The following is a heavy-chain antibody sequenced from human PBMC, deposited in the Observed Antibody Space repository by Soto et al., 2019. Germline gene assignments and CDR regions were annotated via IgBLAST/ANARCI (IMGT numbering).Heavy chain of an antibody. CDR2: INPNSGGT. CDR1: GYTFTGYY. CDR3: ARTHEYGSGSYPYYYGMDV. J-gene: IGHJ6*02. V-gene: IGHV1-2*02. D-gene: IGHD3-10*01. Sequence: ASVKVSCKASGYTFTGYYMHWVRQAPGQGLEWMGWINPNSGGTNYAQKFQGRVTMTRDTSISTAYMELSRLRSDDTAVYYCARTHEYGSGSYPYYYGMDVWGQGTTVTVSS.